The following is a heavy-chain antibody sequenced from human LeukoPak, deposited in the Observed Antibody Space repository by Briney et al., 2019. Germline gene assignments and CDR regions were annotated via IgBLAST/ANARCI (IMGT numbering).Heavy chain of an antibody. D-gene: IGHD5-12*01. CDR1: TSR. CDR3: AREIVATIGGAFDI. V-gene: IGHV1-18*01. Sequence: GASVKVSCKATSRISWVRQAPGQGLEWMGWIGTYGGDTYYAQKFQGRITVTTDTSTSTAYMELSGLRSDDTAVYFCAREIVATIGGAFDIWGQGTMVTVSS. J-gene: IGHJ3*02. CDR2: IGTYGGDT.